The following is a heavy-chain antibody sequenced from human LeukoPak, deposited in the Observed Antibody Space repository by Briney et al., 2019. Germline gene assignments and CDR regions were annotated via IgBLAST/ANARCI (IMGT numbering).Heavy chain of an antibody. CDR3: ARVARYCSGGSCSNWFDP. CDR1: GYTFTGYY. V-gene: IGHV1-2*02. CDR2: INPNSGGT. Sequence: ASVKVSCKASGYTFTGYYMHWVRQAPGQGLEWMGWINPNSGGTNYAQKFQGRVTMTRDTSISTAYMELSRLRSDDTAVYYCARVARYCSGGSCSNWFDPWGQGTLVTVSS. D-gene: IGHD2-15*01. J-gene: IGHJ5*02.